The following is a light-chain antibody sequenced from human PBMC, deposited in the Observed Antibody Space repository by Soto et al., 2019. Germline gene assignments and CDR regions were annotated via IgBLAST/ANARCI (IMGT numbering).Light chain of an antibody. V-gene: IGLV2-23*01. CDR1: NSDVGSHNF. Sequence: QSALTQPASVSGSPGQSITISCTGSNSDVGSHNFVSWYQQYPGKAPKLLIYEASKRPSGLSNRVSGSKSGNTASLTISGLQAEDEADYYCCSLTNGATWVFGGGTKLTVL. J-gene: IGLJ3*02. CDR2: EAS. CDR3: CSLTNGATWV.